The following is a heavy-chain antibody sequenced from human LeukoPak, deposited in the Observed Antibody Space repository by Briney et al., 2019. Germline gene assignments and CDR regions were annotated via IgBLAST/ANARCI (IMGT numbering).Heavy chain of an antibody. CDR2: THTSVST. CDR1: GGSLNNYY. V-gene: IGHV4-4*07. CDR3: ARVPSVFKDSTWCEAWLDS. J-gene: IGHJ5*01. D-gene: IGHD2-2*01. Sequence: SETLSLTCTVSGGSLNNYYWSWNRQSAGKGLEWIGRTHTSVSTNHNPSLQSRGSLSIDTSNSQFSLRLPSVTAADTAVYYCARVPSVFKDSTWCEAWLDSWGQGILVTVSS.